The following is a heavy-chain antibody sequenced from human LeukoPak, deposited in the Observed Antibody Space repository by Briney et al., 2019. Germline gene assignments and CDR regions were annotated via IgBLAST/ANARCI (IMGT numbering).Heavy chain of an antibody. CDR1: GFTFSSYS. V-gene: IGHV3-21*03. CDR3: TPSQNDDDTFDV. Sequence: RSGGSLRLSCAASGFTFSSYSMNWVRQAPGKGLEWVSSISSSSSYIYYADSVKGRFTISRDNAKNSLYLQMNSLRAEDTAVYYCTPSQNDDDTFDVWGQGTMVTVSS. J-gene: IGHJ3*01. D-gene: IGHD2/OR15-2a*01. CDR2: ISSSSSYI.